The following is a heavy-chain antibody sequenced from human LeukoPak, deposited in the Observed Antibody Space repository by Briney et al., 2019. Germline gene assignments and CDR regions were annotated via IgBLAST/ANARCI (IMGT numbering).Heavy chain of an antibody. CDR3: ARDYPEPLRYYYDSSGYYDY. D-gene: IGHD3-22*01. J-gene: IGHJ4*02. Sequence: PGGSLRLSCAVSGFTFSSYSMNWVRQAPGKGLEWVSSISSSSSYIYYADSVKGRFTISRDNAKNSLYLQMNSLRAEDTAVYYCARDYPEPLRYYYDSSGYYDYWGQGTLVTVSS. CDR1: GFTFSSYS. V-gene: IGHV3-21*01. CDR2: ISSSSSYI.